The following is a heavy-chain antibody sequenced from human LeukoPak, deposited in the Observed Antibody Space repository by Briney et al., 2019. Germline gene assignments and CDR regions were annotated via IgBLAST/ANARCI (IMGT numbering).Heavy chain of an antibody. J-gene: IGHJ4*02. Sequence: PGGSLRLSCAASGFTFSSYGMSWVRQAPGKGLEWVSAISGSGGSTYYADSVEGRFTISRDNSKNTLYLQMNSLRAEDTAVYYCARGHWLDSFDYWGQGTLVTVSS. CDR2: ISGSGGST. CDR3: ARGHWLDSFDY. D-gene: IGHD6-19*01. V-gene: IGHV3-23*01. CDR1: GFTFSSYG.